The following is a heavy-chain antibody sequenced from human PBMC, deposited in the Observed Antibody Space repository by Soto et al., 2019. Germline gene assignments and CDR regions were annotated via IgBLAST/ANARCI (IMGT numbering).Heavy chain of an antibody. Sequence: VASVKVPCKASGGTFSSYAISWVRQAPGQGLEWTGGIIPIFGTANYAQKFQGRVTITADESTSTAYMELSSLRSEDTAVYYCARDSSYCSGGSCYGTNDAFDIWGQGTMVTVSS. V-gene: IGHV1-69*13. CDR1: GGTFSSYA. CDR2: IIPIFGTA. D-gene: IGHD2-15*01. CDR3: ARDSSYCSGGSCYGTNDAFDI. J-gene: IGHJ3*02.